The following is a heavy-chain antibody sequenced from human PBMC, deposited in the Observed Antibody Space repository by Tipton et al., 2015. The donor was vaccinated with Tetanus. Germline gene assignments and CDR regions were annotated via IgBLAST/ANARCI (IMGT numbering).Heavy chain of an antibody. CDR3: ARADYYDSSGYCLHY. J-gene: IGHJ4*02. D-gene: IGHD3-22*01. V-gene: IGHV4-59*01. CDR1: GGSISSYY. CDR2: IYYSGST. Sequence: TLSLTCTVSGGSISSYYWSWIRQPPGKGLEWIGYIYYSGSTNYNPSLKSRVTISVDTSKNQFSLKLSSVTAADTAVYYCARADYYDSSGYCLHYCGQGSLVTVSS.